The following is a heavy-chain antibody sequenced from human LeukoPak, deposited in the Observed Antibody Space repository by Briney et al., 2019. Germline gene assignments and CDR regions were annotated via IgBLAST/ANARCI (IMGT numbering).Heavy chain of an antibody. V-gene: IGHV1-24*01. D-gene: IGHD6-13*01. J-gene: IGHJ4*02. CDR1: GYTLTELS. CDR2: FDPEDGET. CDR3: ASPYSSSWGTDFDY. Sequence: GASVKVSCKVSGYTLTELSMHWVRQAPGKGLEGMGGFDPEDGETIYAQTFQGRVTMTRDTSISTAYMELSRLRSDDTAVYYCASPYSSSWGTDFDYWGQGTLVTVSS.